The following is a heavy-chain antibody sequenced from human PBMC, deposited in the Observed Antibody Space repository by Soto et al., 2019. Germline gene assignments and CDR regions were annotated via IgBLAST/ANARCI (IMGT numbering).Heavy chain of an antibody. CDR2: INANTGGT. D-gene: IGHD3-22*01. V-gene: IGHV1-2*02. CDR3: ATDVVSADFDRSSYSDREVPFDH. Sequence: QVQLIQSGAEVKKPGASVNVSCKTSGYRFTGYYLHWVRQAPGQGLEWMGWINANTGGTDYAQKFHGRFTLNRETSTGGVDMGLGSQTFDDTAVYSCATDVVSADFDRSSYSDREVPFDHWGQGTVVSVSS. CDR1: GYRFTGYY. J-gene: IGHJ4*02.